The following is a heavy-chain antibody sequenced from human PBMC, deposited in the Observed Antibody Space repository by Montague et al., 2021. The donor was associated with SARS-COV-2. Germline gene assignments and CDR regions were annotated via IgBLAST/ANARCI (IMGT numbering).Heavy chain of an antibody. J-gene: IGHJ4*02. CDR2: IYWNDDK. CDR1: GFSLRNRGVG. CDR3: ARSNDVYDHFDY. Sequence: PALVKPTHTLTLTCSLSGFSLRNRGVGVGWIRQPPGKALEWLAFIYWNDDKRYNRSLENRLTITKDSSENQVVLTVTNVDPVDSATYYCARSNDVYDHFDYGGQGTLVTVSS. V-gene: IGHV2-5*01. D-gene: IGHD5/OR15-5a*01.